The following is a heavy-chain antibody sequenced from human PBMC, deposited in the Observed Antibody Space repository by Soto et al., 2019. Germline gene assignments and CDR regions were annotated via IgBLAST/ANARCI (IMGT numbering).Heavy chain of an antibody. J-gene: IGHJ4*02. CDR2: IGGSGDST. CDR3: ALGGIASPGY. CDR1: GFIFSNYA. D-gene: IGHD6-13*01. Sequence: EVQLLESGGGLAQSGGSLRLSCAASGFIFSNYAMSCVRQAPGKGLAWVSAIGGSGDSTYYADSVKGRFTISRDNSKSTLYLQMNNLRAEDTAIYYCALGGIASPGYWGQGTLVTVSS. V-gene: IGHV3-23*01.